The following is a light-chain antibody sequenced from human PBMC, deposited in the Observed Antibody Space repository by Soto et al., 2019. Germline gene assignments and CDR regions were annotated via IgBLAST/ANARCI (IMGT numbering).Light chain of an antibody. Sequence: DIVMTQSPDSLAVSLGERATINCKSSQSVLYSSNNKNYLAWYQQKPGQPPKLLIYWASTRESGVPGRFSGSGSGTDFPRTISSRQAEDVAVYYCQQYFRPWTFGQGTKVEIK. CDR1: QSVLYSSNNKNY. CDR3: QQYFRPWT. J-gene: IGKJ1*01. V-gene: IGKV4-1*01. CDR2: WAS.